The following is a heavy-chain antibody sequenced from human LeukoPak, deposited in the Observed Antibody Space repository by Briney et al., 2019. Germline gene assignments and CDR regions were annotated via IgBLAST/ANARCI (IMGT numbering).Heavy chain of an antibody. J-gene: IGHJ5*02. V-gene: IGHV4-34*01. CDR3: ARGQVPAARGYNWFDP. D-gene: IGHD2-2*01. CDR2: INARGDT. CDR1: GWSFNDYY. Sequence: SETLSLTCAVYGWSFNDYYWNWIRQPPGKGLEWIGEINARGDTNFNPSLKSRVTISVDASKSQFSLRLTSMIAADTAVYYCARGQVPAARGYNWFDPWGQGTLVTVSS.